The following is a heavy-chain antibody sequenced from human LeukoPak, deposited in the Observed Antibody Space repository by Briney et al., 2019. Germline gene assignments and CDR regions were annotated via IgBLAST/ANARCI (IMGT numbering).Heavy chain of an antibody. V-gene: IGHV3-21*01. CDR2: ISSSSSYI. CDR3: ARDREGSSWYSGYYYGMDV. D-gene: IGHD6-13*01. J-gene: IGHJ6*02. CDR1: EFTVTYNY. Sequence: GGSLRLSCAASEFTVTYNYMTWVRQAPGKGLEWVSSISSSSSYIYYADSVKGRFTISRDNAKNSLYLQMNSLRAEDTAVYYCARDREGSSWYSGYYYGMDVWGQGTTVTVSS.